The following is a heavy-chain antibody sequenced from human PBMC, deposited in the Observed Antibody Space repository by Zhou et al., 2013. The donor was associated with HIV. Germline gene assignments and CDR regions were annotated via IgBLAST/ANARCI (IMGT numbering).Heavy chain of an antibody. CDR2: IVPIAGTA. V-gene: IGHV1-69*11. D-gene: IGHD1-26*01. Sequence: QIQLVQSGAEVKKPGSSVTVSCKTSGNTFSSFPVGWVRQAPGQGLEWMGRIVPIAGTAEYAPKFQGRVTLVADESTSTVYMELRGLTSDHTAVYYCVGGRHFYDVWGKGTTVTVSA. J-gene: IGHJ6*04. CDR3: VGGRHFYDV. CDR1: GNTFSSFP.